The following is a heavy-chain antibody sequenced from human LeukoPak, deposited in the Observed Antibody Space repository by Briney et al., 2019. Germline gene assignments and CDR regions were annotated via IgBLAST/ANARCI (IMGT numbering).Heavy chain of an antibody. Sequence: GGSLRLSCAASGFTFSSYAMSWVRQALGKGLEWVSAISGSGGSTYYADSVKGRFTISRDNSKNTLYLQMNSLRAEDTAVYYCAKEPRDILTGNLGFDPWGQGTLVTVSS. J-gene: IGHJ5*02. CDR2: ISGSGGST. CDR3: AKEPRDILTGNLGFDP. CDR1: GFTFSSYA. V-gene: IGHV3-23*01. D-gene: IGHD3-9*01.